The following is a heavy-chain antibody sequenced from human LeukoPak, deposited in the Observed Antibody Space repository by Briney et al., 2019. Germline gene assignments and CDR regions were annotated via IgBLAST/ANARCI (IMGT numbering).Heavy chain of an antibody. V-gene: IGHV4-34*01. Sequence: SETLSLTCAVYGGSFSGYYWSWIRQPPGKGLEWIGEINHSGSTNYNPSLNSRVTISVDTSENQFSLKLSSVTAADTAVYYCARIFRGAQPNSGARFGELEPNDYYYCGMDVWGQGTTVTLSS. J-gene: IGHJ6*02. CDR2: INHSGST. CDR1: GGSFSGYY. D-gene: IGHD3-10*01. CDR3: ARIFRGAQPNSGARFGELEPNDYYYCGMDV.